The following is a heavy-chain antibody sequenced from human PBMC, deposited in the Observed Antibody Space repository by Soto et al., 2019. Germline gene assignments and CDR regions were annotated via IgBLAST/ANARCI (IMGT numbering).Heavy chain of an antibody. J-gene: IGHJ6*02. CDR2: IPYDRNEK. V-gene: IGHV3-30*18. CDR3: AKAKFSRAPSTMCAMER. D-gene: IGHD2-2*01. CDR1: AFAFSTSG. Sequence: RSRRLSGSATAFAFSTSGMHWVRQAPGTGREWVAAIPYDRNEKYYAGSLQGRFTISRDNSKNALYLQVNSLSGEDTAVYYCAKAKFSRAPSTMCAMERWGQGTTVTVSS.